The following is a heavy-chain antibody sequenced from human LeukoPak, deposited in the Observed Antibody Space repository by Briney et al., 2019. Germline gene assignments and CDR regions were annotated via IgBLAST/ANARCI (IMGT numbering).Heavy chain of an antibody. Sequence: ASVKVSCKASGYTFTSHGIIWVRQAPGQGLEWMGWVSAYNGNTKYAQKLQGRVTMTTDTSTSTAYMELRSLRSDDTAVYYCARGGSGYDPDYWGQGTLVTVSS. CDR2: VSAYNGNT. J-gene: IGHJ4*02. V-gene: IGHV1-18*01. D-gene: IGHD5-12*01. CDR3: ARGGSGYDPDY. CDR1: GYTFTSHG.